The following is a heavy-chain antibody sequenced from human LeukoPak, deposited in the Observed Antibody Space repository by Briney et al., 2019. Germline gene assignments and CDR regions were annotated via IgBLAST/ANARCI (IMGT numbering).Heavy chain of an antibody. Sequence: SETLSLTCTVSGGSISRYYWSWIRQPPGKGLEWIGYIYYSGSTNYNPSLKSRVTISVDTSKNQFSLKLSSVTAADTAVYYCAAEGVTMVRGVIGNWFDPWGQGTLVTVSS. D-gene: IGHD3-10*01. CDR3: AAEGVTMVRGVIGNWFDP. V-gene: IGHV4-59*01. CDR1: GGSISRYY. J-gene: IGHJ5*02. CDR2: IYYSGST.